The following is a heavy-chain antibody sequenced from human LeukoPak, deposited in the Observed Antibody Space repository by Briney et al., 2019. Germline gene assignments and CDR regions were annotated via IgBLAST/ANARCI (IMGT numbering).Heavy chain of an antibody. V-gene: IGHV3-7*03. Sequence: GGSLRLSCAASGFTFSSYAMSWVRQAPGKGLEWVANIKQDGSEKYYVDSVKGRFTISRDNAKNSLYLQMNSLRAEDTAVYYCAREGGYGLDVWGQGTTVTVSS. CDR2: IKQDGSEK. CDR1: GFTFSSYA. CDR3: AREGGYGLDV. D-gene: IGHD2-15*01. J-gene: IGHJ6*02.